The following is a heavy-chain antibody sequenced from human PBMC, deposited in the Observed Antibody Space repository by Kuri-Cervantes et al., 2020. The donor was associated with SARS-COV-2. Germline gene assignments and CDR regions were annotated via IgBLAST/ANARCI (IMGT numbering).Heavy chain of an antibody. CDR3: AKWGGYCSGGSCSPPFQH. V-gene: IGHV3-23*01. CDR1: GFTFSSYA. D-gene: IGHD2-15*01. CDR2: ISGSGGST. Sequence: GESLKISCAASGFTFSSYAMSWVRQAPGKGLEWVSAISGSGGSTYYADSVKGRFTISRDNSKNTLYLQMNSLRAEDTAVYYCAKWGGYCSGGSCSPPFQHWGQGTLVTVSS. J-gene: IGHJ1*01.